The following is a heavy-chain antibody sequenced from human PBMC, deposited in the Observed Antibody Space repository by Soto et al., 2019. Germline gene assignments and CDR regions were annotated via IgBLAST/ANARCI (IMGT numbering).Heavy chain of an antibody. J-gene: IGHJ4*02. CDR2: INAGNGNT. Sequence: ASVKVSCKASGYTFTSYAMHWVRQAPGQRLEWMGWINAGNGNTKYSQKFQGRVTITRDTSASTAYMDLSSLRSEDTAVYYCARGRSSTSPYPIGYWGQGTLVTVSS. V-gene: IGHV1-3*01. D-gene: IGHD2-2*01. CDR3: ARGRSSTSPYPIGY. CDR1: GYTFTSYA.